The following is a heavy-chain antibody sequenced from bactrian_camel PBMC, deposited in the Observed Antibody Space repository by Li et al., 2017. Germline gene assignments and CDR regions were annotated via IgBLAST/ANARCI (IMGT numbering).Heavy chain of an antibody. D-gene: IGHD4*01. J-gene: IGHJ4*01. Sequence: VQAGGSLRLSCVASGYSGVCMGWFRQVPGKNREGVAGFDSDSHPSYADSVKGRFTISRDSAKQTLYLQMDNLRPEDNATYYCAHEYLCTAVQGFYPYSDYGQGTQVTVS. V-gene: IGHV3S53*01. CDR1: GYSGVC. CDR2: FDSDSHP.